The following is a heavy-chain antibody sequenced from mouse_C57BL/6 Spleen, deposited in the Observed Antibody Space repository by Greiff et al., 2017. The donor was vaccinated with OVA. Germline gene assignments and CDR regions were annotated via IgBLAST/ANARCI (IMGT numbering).Heavy chain of an antibody. CDR2: ISSGSSTI. V-gene: IGHV5-17*01. CDR1: GFTFSDYG. D-gene: IGHD2-4*01. Sequence: EVQLVESGGGLVKPGGSLKLSCAASGFTFSDYGMHWVRQAPEKGLEWVAYISSGSSTIYYADTVKGRFTISRDNAKNTLFLQMTSLRSEDTAMYYCARSGDYDEGYAMDYWGQGTTLTVAS. J-gene: IGHJ2*01. CDR3: ARSGDYDEGYAMDY.